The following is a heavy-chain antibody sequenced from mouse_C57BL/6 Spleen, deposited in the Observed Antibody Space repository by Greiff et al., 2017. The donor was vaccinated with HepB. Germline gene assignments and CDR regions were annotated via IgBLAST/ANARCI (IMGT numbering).Heavy chain of an antibody. CDR2: IYPGGGYT. CDR1: GYTFTNYW. CDR3: ARRPHGNYEEAMDY. D-gene: IGHD2-1*01. Sequence: QVQLKQSGAELVRPGPSVKMSCKASGYTFTNYWIGWAKQRPGHGLEWIGDIYPGGGYTNYNEKFKGKATLTADKSSSTAYMQFSSLTSEDSAIYYCARRPHGNYEEAMDYWGQGTSVTVSS. J-gene: IGHJ4*01. V-gene: IGHV1-63*01.